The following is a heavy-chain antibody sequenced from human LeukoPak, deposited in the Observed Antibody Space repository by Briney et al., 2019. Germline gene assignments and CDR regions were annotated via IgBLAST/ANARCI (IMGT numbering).Heavy chain of an antibody. CDR3: ARGLGSGWYFDL. J-gene: IGHJ2*01. V-gene: IGHV4-34*01. CDR1: GGSFSGYY. CDR2: INHSGST. Sequence: PSETLSLTCAVYGGSFSGYYWSWIHQPPGKGLEWIGEINHSGSTNYNPSLKSRVTISVDTSKNQFSLKLSSVTAADTAVYYCARGLGSGWYFDLWGRGTLVTVSS. D-gene: IGHD6-19*01.